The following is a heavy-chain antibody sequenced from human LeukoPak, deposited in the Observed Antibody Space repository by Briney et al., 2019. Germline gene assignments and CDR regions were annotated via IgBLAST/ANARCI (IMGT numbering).Heavy chain of an antibody. Sequence: LRLSCAASGFTFSSYSMNWVRQTPGKGLEWIGYIHHSGITNYNPSLERRLSLSVDTSKNQLSLRLNSLTAADTAVYFCARAPLTTATTDYFDSWGQGTLVTVSS. V-gene: IGHV4-34*09. J-gene: IGHJ4*02. CDR3: ARAPLTTATTDYFDS. D-gene: IGHD4-17*01. CDR1: GFTFSSYS. CDR2: IHHSGIT.